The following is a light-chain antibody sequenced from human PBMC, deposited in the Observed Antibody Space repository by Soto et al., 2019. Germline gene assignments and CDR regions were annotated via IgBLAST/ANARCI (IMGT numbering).Light chain of an antibody. Sequence: ETVLTQSPVTVSLSPGDRATLSCRASQSVSTTYLAWYQQKPGQAPRLLMYGASIRVTGIPDRFSGSGSGTDVTLTISRLEPEDFAVYYCQQYGGSMYTFGQGTKLEIK. CDR2: GAS. J-gene: IGKJ2*01. CDR3: QQYGGSMYT. CDR1: QSVSTTY. V-gene: IGKV3-20*01.